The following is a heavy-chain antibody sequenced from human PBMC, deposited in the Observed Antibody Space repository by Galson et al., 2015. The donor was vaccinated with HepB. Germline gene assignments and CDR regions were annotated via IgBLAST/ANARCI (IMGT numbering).Heavy chain of an antibody. CDR2: ISSSSSYI. CDR1: GFTFSSYS. D-gene: IGHD3-22*01. V-gene: IGHV3-21*01. Sequence: SLRLSCAASGFTFSSYSMNWVRQAPGKGLEWVSSISSSSSYIYYADSVKGRFTISRDNAKNSLYPQMNSLRAEDTAVYYCARGDYYDSSGSDYWGQGTLVTVSS. J-gene: IGHJ4*02. CDR3: ARGDYYDSSGSDY.